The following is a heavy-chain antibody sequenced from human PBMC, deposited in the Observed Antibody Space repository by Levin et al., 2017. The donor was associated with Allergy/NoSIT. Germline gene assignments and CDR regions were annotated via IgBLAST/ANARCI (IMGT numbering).Heavy chain of an antibody. V-gene: IGHV3-53*01. D-gene: IGHD3-10*01. J-gene: IGHJ4*02. CDR2: IYSGGST. CDR3: ARDSSGSLGAFDY. Sequence: HPGGSLRLSCAASGFTVSSNYMSWVRQAPGKGLEWVSVIYSGGSTYYADSVKGRFTISRDNSKNTLYLQMNSLRAEDTAVYYCARDSSGSLGAFDYWGQGTLVTVSS. CDR1: GFTVSSNY.